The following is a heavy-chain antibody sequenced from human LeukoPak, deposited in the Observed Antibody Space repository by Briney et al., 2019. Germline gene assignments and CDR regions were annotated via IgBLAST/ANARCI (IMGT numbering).Heavy chain of an antibody. CDR1: GFTFSSYA. Sequence: GGSLRLSCAASGFTFSSYAMHWVRQAPGKGLEWVAVISYDGSNKYYADSVKGRFTISRDNSKNTLYLQMNSLRAEDTAVYYCARDTMVRGVQIDYWGQGTLVTVSS. CDR2: ISYDGSNK. J-gene: IGHJ4*02. D-gene: IGHD3-10*01. CDR3: ARDTMVRGVQIDY. V-gene: IGHV3-30-3*01.